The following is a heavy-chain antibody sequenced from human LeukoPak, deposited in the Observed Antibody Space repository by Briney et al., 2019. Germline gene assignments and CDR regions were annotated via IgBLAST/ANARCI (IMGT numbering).Heavy chain of an antibody. J-gene: IGHJ4*02. CDR3: AKDVYNYYDSSGYYS. Sequence: GGSLRLSCAASGFSFDDYAMHWVRQAPGKGLEWVSGINWNGGSIGYADSVKGRFTISRDNAKNSLYLQMNSLRAEDTALYYCAKDVYNYYDSSGYYSWGQGTLVTVSS. D-gene: IGHD3-22*01. V-gene: IGHV3-9*01. CDR1: GFSFDDYA. CDR2: INWNGGSI.